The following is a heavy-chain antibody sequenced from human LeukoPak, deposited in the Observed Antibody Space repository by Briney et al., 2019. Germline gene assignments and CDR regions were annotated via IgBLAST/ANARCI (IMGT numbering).Heavy chain of an antibody. D-gene: IGHD3-3*01. V-gene: IGHV3-11*01. J-gene: IGHJ4*02. CDR1: GFTFSDYY. Sequence: GGSLRLSCAASGFTFSDYYMSWIRQAPGKGLEWVSYISSSGSTIYYADSVKGRFTISRDNAKNSLYLQMNSLRAEDTAVYYCAREGIQFLEWFQRDYFDYWGQGTLVTVSS. CDR3: AREGIQFLEWFQRDYFDY. CDR2: ISSSGSTI.